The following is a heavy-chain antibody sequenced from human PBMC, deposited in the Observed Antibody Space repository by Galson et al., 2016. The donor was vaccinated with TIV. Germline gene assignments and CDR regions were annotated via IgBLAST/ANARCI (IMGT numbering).Heavy chain of an antibody. D-gene: IGHD2-21*01. J-gene: IGHJ6*02. Sequence: SLRLSCAASGFSVSDNYINWVRQAPGRGLEWVSIFSNSDYTNYADSVKGRFTTSRDNSKNTVYLHMSRLRAEDTAVYYCARERQHCGDNCYLSYYFGMDVWGQGTTVTVSS. CDR1: GFSVSDNY. V-gene: IGHV3-66*03. CDR2: FSNSDYT. CDR3: ARERQHCGDNCYLSYYFGMDV.